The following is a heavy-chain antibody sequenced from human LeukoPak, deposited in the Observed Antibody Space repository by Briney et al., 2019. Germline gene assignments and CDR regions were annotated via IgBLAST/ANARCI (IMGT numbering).Heavy chain of an antibody. V-gene: IGHV4-59*01. CDR1: GGSISGYY. J-gene: IGHJ4*02. D-gene: IGHD6-6*01. CDR3: AREYSSSSPFDY. Sequence: SETLSLTCSVSGGSISGYYWTWIRQPPGEALEYIGCIYYTGTTNYNPSLNSRVTISVDTSRNQFALKLSSVTAADTAVYYCAREYSSSSPFDYWGQGTLVTVSS. CDR2: IYYTGTT.